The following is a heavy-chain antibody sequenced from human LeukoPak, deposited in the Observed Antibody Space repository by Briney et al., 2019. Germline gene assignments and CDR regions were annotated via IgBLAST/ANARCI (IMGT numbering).Heavy chain of an antibody. CDR2: INPSGGST. V-gene: IGHV1-46*01. J-gene: IGHJ4*02. CDR3: ARNHVVRGVIPRDYFDY. CDR1: GYTFTSYY. D-gene: IGHD3-10*01. Sequence: ASVKVSCKASGYTFTSYYMHWVRQAPGQGLEWMGIINPSGGSTSYAQKFQGRVTMTRDMSTSTVYMELSSLRSEDTAVYYCARNHVVRGVIPRDYFDYWGQGTLVTVSS.